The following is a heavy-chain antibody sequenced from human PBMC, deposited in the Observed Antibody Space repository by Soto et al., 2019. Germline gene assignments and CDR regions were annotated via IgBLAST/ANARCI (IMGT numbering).Heavy chain of an antibody. CDR3: ARGIGDGGNFDAFDI. D-gene: IGHD2-21*02. V-gene: IGHV1-18*04. J-gene: IGHJ3*02. CDR2: ISADNGNT. CDR1: GYTFTSYG. Sequence: QVQLVQSGAEVKKPGASVKVSCKASGYTFTSYGLSWVRQAPGQGLEWMGWISADNGNTNYAQKFQGRVTITADESTSTAYMELSSLRSEDTAVYYCARGIGDGGNFDAFDIWGQGTMVTVSS.